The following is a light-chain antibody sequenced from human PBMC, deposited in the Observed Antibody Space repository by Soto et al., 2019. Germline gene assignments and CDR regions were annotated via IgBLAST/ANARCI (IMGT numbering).Light chain of an antibody. Sequence: EFVLTQSPGTLSLSPGERATLSCRASQSVSSSYLAWYQQKPGQAPRIRIYGASTRATGIPDRFSGSGSGTDFTLTISRLEPEDFALYYCQQYGSSPPLTFGGGTKVELK. V-gene: IGKV3-20*01. J-gene: IGKJ4*01. CDR1: QSVSSSY. CDR3: QQYGSSPPLT. CDR2: GAS.